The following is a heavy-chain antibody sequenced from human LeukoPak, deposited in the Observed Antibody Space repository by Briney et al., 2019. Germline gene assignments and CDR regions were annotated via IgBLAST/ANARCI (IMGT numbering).Heavy chain of an antibody. J-gene: IGHJ6*02. CDR3: ARDEEIRYFDWLLTTESGYYGMDV. D-gene: IGHD3-9*01. Sequence: GRSLRLSCAASGFTFSSYAMHWVRQAPGKGLEWVAVISYDGSNKYYADSVKGRFTISRDNSKNTLYLQMNSLRAEDTAVYYCARDEEIRYFDWLLTTESGYYGMDVWGQGTTVTVSS. CDR1: GFTFSSYA. V-gene: IGHV3-30*04. CDR2: ISYDGSNK.